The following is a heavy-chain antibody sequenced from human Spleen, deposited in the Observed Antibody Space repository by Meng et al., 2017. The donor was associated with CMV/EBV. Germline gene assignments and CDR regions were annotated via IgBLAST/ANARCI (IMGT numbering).Heavy chain of an antibody. J-gene: IGHJ4*02. Sequence: ASVKVSCKASGGTFSSYAISWVRQAPGQGLEWMGWINPNSGGTNYAQKFQGRVTMTRDTSISTAYMELSRLRSDDTAVYYCARPEYWGQGTLVTVSS. CDR2: INPNSGGT. CDR1: GGTFSSYA. CDR3: ARPEY. V-gene: IGHV1-2*02.